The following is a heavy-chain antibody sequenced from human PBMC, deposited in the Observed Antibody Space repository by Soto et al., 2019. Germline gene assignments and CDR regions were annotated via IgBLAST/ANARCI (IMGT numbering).Heavy chain of an antibody. CDR2: ISPSNGNT. V-gene: IGHV1-18*01. J-gene: IGHJ4*02. CDR1: GYNFSNYG. CDR3: AREDPRGYLGYYFDY. Sequence: QVPLVQYGPEVKKPGASVKVSCKASGYNFSNYGINWVRQAPGQGLEWMGWISPSNGNTNYAQKLQDRITMTTDTSTSTAYLELRSLRSDDTAVYYCAREDPRGYLGYYFDYWGQGTLVTVSS. D-gene: IGHD2-2*03.